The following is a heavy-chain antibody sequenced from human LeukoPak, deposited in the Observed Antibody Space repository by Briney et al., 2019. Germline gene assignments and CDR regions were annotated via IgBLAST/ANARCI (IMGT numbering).Heavy chain of an antibody. CDR3: ARTSDSVNWYFDL. CDR1: GGSISSGDYY. V-gene: IGHV4-30-4*01. Sequence: SETLSLTCTVSGGSISSGDYYWSWIRQPPGKGLEWIGYIYYSGSTYYNPSLKSRVTISVDTSKNQFSLKLSSVTAADTAVYYCARTSDSVNWYFDLWGRGTLVTVSS. J-gene: IGHJ2*01. D-gene: IGHD2-15*01. CDR2: IYYSGST.